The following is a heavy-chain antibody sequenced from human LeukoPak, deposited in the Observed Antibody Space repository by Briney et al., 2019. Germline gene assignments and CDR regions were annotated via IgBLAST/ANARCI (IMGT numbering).Heavy chain of an antibody. CDR2: ISSSSSYI. D-gene: IGHD3-22*01. CDR1: GFTFSSYS. Sequence: GGSLRLPCAASGFTFSSYSMNWVRQAPGRGLEWVSSISSSSSYIYYADSVKGRFTISRDNAKNSLYLQMNSLRAEDTAVYYCARGILSYYYDSSGWNWFDPWGQGTLVTVSS. V-gene: IGHV3-21*01. J-gene: IGHJ5*02. CDR3: ARGILSYYYDSSGWNWFDP.